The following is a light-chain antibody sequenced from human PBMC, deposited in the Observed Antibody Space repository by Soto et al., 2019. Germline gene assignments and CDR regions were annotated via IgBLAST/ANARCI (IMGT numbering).Light chain of an antibody. CDR1: QSVFSS. V-gene: IGKV3-15*01. CDR2: GAA. J-gene: IGKJ4*02. CDR3: QKYQRWPA. Sequence: EIVMTQSPATLSVSLGERVTLSCRASQSVFSSLAWYQQKPGQAPRLLIYGAATRPIGIPARFSGSGSGTEFTLTISSLQSEAVSVYYCQKYQRWPAFGRGTRVEIK.